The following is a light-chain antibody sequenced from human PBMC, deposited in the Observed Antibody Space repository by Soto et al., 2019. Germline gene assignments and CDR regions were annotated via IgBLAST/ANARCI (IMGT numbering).Light chain of an antibody. CDR3: QQYGSSPLT. J-gene: IGKJ1*01. CDR1: QSVSSSY. V-gene: IGKV3-20*01. Sequence: EIVLTQSPGTLSLSPGERATLCFRASQSVSSSYLAWYPQKPGQAPRLLIYGASSRATGIPDRFSGSGSGTDFTLTISRLEPEDFAVYYCQQYGSSPLTFGQGTKVDIK. CDR2: GAS.